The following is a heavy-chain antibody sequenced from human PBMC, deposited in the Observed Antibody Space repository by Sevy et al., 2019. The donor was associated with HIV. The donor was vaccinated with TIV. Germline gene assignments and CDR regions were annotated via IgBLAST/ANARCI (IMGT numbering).Heavy chain of an antibody. CDR3: TTVLIGDYAFDI. CDR1: GFTFSNAW. Sequence: GGSLRLSCAASGFTFSNAWMSWVRQAPGKGLEWVGRIKSKTDGGTTDYAAPVKGRFTISRDDSKNTLYLQMNSLKTADTAVYYCTTVLIGDYAFDIWGQGTMVTVSS. V-gene: IGHV3-15*01. D-gene: IGHD3-16*01. J-gene: IGHJ3*02. CDR2: IKSKTDGGTT.